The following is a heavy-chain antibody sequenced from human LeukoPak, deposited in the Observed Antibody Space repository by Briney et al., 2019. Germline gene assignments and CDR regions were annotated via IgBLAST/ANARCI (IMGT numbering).Heavy chain of an antibody. CDR3: ARVAAMEPFDY. Sequence: SETLSLTCAVYGGSFSGYYWSWIRQPPGKGLEWVWEINHSGSTNYNPSLKSRVTISVDTSKNQFSLELSSVTAADTAVYYCARVAAMEPFDYWGQGTLVTVSS. J-gene: IGHJ4*02. CDR2: INHSGST. CDR1: GGSFSGYY. D-gene: IGHD5-18*01. V-gene: IGHV4-34*01.